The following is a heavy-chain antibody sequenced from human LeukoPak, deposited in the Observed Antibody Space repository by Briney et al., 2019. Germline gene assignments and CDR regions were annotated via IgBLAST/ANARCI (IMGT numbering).Heavy chain of an antibody. V-gene: IGHV4-39*01. CDR1: GGSISSSSYY. J-gene: IGHJ4*02. CDR2: IYYSGST. D-gene: IGHD3-10*01. Sequence: SETLSLTCTVSGGSISSSSYYWGWIRQPPGKGLEWIGSIYYSGSTYYNPSLKSRVTISVDTSKNQFSLKLSSATAADTAVYYCARLAGSGSYFDLYFDYWGQETLVTVSS. CDR3: ARLAGSGSYFDLYFDY.